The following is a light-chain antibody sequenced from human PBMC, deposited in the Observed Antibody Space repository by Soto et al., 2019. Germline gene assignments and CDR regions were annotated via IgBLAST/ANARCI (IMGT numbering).Light chain of an antibody. CDR3: SSYTGSTSYV. CDR2: DVS. CDR1: SSDVVGYNY. Sequence: QSALTQPASVSGSPGQSITISCTGTSSDVVGYNYVSWYQQHPGKAPKLMIYDVSYRPSGVSNRFSGSKSGDTASLTISGLQAEDEADYYCSSYTGSTSYVFGTGTKLTVL. V-gene: IGLV2-14*01. J-gene: IGLJ1*01.